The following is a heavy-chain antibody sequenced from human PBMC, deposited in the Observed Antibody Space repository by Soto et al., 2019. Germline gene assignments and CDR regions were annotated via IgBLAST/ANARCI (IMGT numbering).Heavy chain of an antibody. CDR3: ARHVLLWFGESPYYFDY. D-gene: IGHD3-10*01. CDR2: IYYSGST. CDR1: GGSIISGDYY. J-gene: IGHJ4*02. Sequence: SETLSLTCTVSGGSIISGDYYWIWIRQPPGKGLEWIGYIYYSGSTYYNPSLKSRVTISVDTSKNQFSLKLSSVTAADTAVYYCARHVLLWFGESPYYFDYWGQGTLVTVSS. V-gene: IGHV4-30-4*01.